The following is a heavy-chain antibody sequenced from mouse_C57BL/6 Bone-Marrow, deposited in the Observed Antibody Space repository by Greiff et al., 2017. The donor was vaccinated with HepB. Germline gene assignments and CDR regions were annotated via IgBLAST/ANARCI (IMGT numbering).Heavy chain of an antibody. J-gene: IGHJ3*01. D-gene: IGHD1-1*01. V-gene: IGHV1-59*01. CDR2: IDPSDSYT. CDR3: ARSSGYYYSSSWFAY. CDR1: GYTFTSYW. Sequence: VQLKQPGAELVRPGTSVKLSCKASGYTFTSYWMHWVKQRPGQGLEWIGVIDPSDSYTNYNQKFKGKATLTVDTSSSTAYMQLSSLTSEDSAVYYCARSSGYYYSSSWFAYWGQGTLVTVSA.